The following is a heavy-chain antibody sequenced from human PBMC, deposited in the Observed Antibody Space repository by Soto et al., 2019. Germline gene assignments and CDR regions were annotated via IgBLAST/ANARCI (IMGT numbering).Heavy chain of an antibody. CDR1: GGSISSGDYY. CDR3: ARGASNMGRQDY. V-gene: IGHV4-31*03. Sequence: QVQLQESGPGLVKPSQTLSLTCTVSGGSISSGDYYWSWIRQHPGKGLEWIGYIYYSGSTYYNPSLKSRITISVDTSKNQFSLNLSSVTAADTALYYCARGASNMGRQDYWGQGTLVTVSS. D-gene: IGHD3-10*01. CDR2: IYYSGST. J-gene: IGHJ4*02.